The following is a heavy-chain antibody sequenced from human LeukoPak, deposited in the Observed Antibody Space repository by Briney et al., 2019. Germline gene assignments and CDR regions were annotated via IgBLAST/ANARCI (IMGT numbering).Heavy chain of an antibody. CDR1: GFTVSSNY. D-gene: IGHD1-26*01. V-gene: IGHV3-66*01. CDR2: IYSGGST. J-gene: IGHJ4*02. CDR3: ARDRGSYPPYFDY. Sequence: GGSLRLXCAASGFTVSSNYMSWVRQAPGKGLEWVSVIYSGGSTYYADSVKGRFTISRDNSKNTLYLQMNSLRAEDTAVYYCARDRGSYPPYFDYWGQGTLVTVSS.